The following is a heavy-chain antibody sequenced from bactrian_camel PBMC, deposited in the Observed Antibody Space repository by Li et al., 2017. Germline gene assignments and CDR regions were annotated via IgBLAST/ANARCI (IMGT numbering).Heavy chain of an antibody. CDR3: AVLSRWISGPCDRAMLFSN. J-gene: IGHJ4*01. D-gene: IGHD1*01. Sequence: VQLVESGGGSVQAGGSLGLSCAASGYTYNRNCMAWFRQAPGKEREGVATIDSVGVTRYVDSVKGRFTISKDKAKNTLYLQMNSLKPEDTGMYYCAVLSRWISGPCDRAMLFSNWGQGTQVTVS. CDR2: IDSVGVT. V-gene: IGHV3S26*01. CDR1: GYTYNRNC.